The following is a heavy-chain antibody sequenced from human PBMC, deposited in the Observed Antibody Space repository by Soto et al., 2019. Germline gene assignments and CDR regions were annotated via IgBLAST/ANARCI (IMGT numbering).Heavy chain of an antibody. CDR1: GYTFTGYY. CDR3: ARDFRGYYDSSGYLRRPYYYYGMDV. V-gene: IGHV1-2*04. CDR2: INPNSGGT. Sequence: GASVKVSCKASGYTFTGYYMHWVRQAPGQGLEWMGWINPNSGGTNYAQKFQGWVTMTRDTSISTAYMELSRLRSDDTAVYYCARDFRGYYDSSGYLRRPYYYYGMDVWGQGTTVTVSS. D-gene: IGHD3-22*01. J-gene: IGHJ6*02.